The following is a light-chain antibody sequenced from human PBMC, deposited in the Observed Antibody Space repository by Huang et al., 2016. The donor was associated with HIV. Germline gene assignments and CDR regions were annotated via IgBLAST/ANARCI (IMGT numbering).Light chain of an antibody. Sequence: DIQMTQSPSSLSASVGDRVTITCRASQSVSSYLNWYQQKPGKDPKVLIYAASSLQGGVPSRFSGSGSGTDFTLTISSLQPEDFATYYCQQTYSTPWTFGQGTKVEIK. V-gene: IGKV1-39*01. CDR1: QSVSSY. CDR3: QQTYSTPWT. J-gene: IGKJ1*01. CDR2: AAS.